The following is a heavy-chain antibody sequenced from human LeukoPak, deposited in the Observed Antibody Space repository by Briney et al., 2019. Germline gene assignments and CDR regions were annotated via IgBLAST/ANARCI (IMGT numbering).Heavy chain of an antibody. D-gene: IGHD6-13*01. J-gene: IGHJ4*02. CDR1: GFTFNDYA. Sequence: GGSLRLSCAASGFTFNDYAMNGVGQAQGKGGGGVSGISWNSGSIGYADSVKGRFTISRDNAKNSLYLQMNSLRAEDTALYYCAKDKAGYSSSWLDYWGQGTLVTVSS. CDR2: ISWNSGSI. CDR3: AKDKAGYSSSWLDY. V-gene: IGHV3-9*01.